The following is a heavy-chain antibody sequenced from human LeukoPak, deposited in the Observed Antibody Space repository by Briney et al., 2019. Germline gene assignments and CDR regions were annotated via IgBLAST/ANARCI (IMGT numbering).Heavy chain of an antibody. CDR1: GGSISSYY. CDR3: ARGSGVFGSGSSEFDY. CDR2: IYTSGST. Sequence: SETLSLTCTVSGGSISSYYWSWIRQPAGKGLERIGRIYTSGSTNYNPSLKSRVTMSVDTSKNQFSLKLSSVTAADTAVYYCARGSGVFGSGSSEFDYWGQGTLVTVSS. D-gene: IGHD3-10*01. V-gene: IGHV4-4*07. J-gene: IGHJ4*02.